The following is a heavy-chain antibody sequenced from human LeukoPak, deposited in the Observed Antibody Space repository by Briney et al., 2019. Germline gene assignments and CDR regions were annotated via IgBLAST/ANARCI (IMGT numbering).Heavy chain of an antibody. CDR3: ASNFWSGYSNNFN. J-gene: IGHJ4*02. CDR1: GLTFSSYA. CDR2: MSSSGGYT. Sequence: PGGSLRLSCAASGLTFSSYAMSWVRQAPGKGLEWVSTMSSSGGYTYYADSVKGRFAISRDNSKNTLYLQMNSLRAEDTAVYYCASNFWSGYSNNFNWCQGTLVTVSS. D-gene: IGHD3-3*01. V-gene: IGHV3-23*01.